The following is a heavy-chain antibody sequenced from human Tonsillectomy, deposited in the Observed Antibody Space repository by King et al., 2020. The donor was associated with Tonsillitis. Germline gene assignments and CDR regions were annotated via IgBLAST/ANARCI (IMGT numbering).Heavy chain of an antibody. J-gene: IGHJ4*02. Sequence: VQLVESGGGVVQPGRSLRLSCAASGFTFSSYGMHLVRQAPGKGLEWVAVISYDGSNKYIQDSVKGRFTISSENSKNTLYLQMNSLSAEDTAVYYCAKERNYYDSSRYFDYWGQGTLVTVSS. CDR2: ISYDGSNK. CDR3: AKERNYYDSSRYFDY. CDR1: GFTFSSYG. V-gene: IGHV3-30*18. D-gene: IGHD3-22*01.